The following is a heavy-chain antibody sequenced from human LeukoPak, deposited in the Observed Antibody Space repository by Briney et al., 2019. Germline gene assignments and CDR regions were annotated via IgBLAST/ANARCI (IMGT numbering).Heavy chain of an antibody. CDR1: GLVLSSYT. D-gene: IGHD3-3*01. V-gene: IGHV3-21*01. Sequence: GGSLRLSCAASGLVLSSYTMGWVRHAPGKGLEWVSSSTPATDSTNYADSVQGRFTISRDNAKKTAYLQMNSLRVEDTAIYFCVGNQDFWSGYHAFEYWGQGILVTVSS. J-gene: IGHJ4*02. CDR2: STPATDST. CDR3: VGNQDFWSGYHAFEY.